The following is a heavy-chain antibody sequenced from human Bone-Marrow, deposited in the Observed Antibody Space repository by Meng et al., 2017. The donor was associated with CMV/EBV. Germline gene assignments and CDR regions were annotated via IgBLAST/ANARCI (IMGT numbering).Heavy chain of an antibody. J-gene: IGHJ4*02. Sequence: GESLKISCAASGFTFSDYYMSWIRQAPGKGLEWVSYISSSGSTIYYADSVKGRFTISRDNAKNSLYLQMNSLRAEDTAVYYCARERRVSSGRTYYFDYWGQGTLATFSS. CDR3: ARERRVSSGRTYYFDY. D-gene: IGHD6-19*01. V-gene: IGHV3-11*04. CDR2: ISSSGSTI. CDR1: GFTFSDYY.